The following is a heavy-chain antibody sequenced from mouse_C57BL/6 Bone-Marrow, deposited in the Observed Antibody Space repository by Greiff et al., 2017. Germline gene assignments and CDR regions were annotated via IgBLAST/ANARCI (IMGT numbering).Heavy chain of an antibody. CDR3: AREGYYGSSDY. Sequence: VQLQESGAELARPGASVKLSCKASGYTFTSYGISWVKQRTGQGLEWIGEIYPRSGNTYYNEKFKGKATLTADKSSSTAYMELRSLTSEDSAVXFCAREGYYGSSDYWGQGTTLTVSS. CDR1: GYTFTSYG. CDR2: IYPRSGNT. J-gene: IGHJ2*01. D-gene: IGHD1-1*01. V-gene: IGHV1-81*01.